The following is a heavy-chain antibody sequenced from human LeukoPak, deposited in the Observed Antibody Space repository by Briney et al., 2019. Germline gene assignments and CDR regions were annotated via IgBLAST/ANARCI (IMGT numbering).Heavy chain of an antibody. J-gene: IGHJ1*01. V-gene: IGHV1-46*02. D-gene: IGHD3-10*02. CDR3: ARGVFGELEKLMFQH. CDR1: GYTFNSYY. Sequence: GASVKVSCKASGYTFNSYYIHWVRQAPGQGLEWMGIINPSGVSTRYPQKFQDRVTMTRDTSTSTVYMELSSLKSDDTAIYYCARGVFGELEKLMFQHWGQGTLVTVSS. CDR2: INPSGVST.